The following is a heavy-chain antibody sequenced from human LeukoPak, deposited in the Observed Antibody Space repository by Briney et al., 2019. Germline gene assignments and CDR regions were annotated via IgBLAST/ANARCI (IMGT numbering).Heavy chain of an antibody. CDR2: IYTSGST. CDR1: GGSISSYY. V-gene: IGHV4-4*07. J-gene: IGHJ3*02. Sequence: SETLSLTCTVSGGSISSYYWSWIRQPAGKGLEWIGRIYTSGSTNYNPSLKSRVTMSVDTSKNQFSLKLSSVTAADTAVYYCAREVTMVRGVTVAFAIWGQGTMVTVSS. D-gene: IGHD3-10*01. CDR3: AREVTMVRGVTVAFAI.